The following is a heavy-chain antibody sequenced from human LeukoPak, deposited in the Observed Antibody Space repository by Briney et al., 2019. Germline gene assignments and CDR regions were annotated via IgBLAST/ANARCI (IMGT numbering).Heavy chain of an antibody. Sequence: GGSLRLSCAASGFTFSSYAMSWVRQAPGKGLEWVSAISGSGGSTYYADSVKGRFTISRDNSKNTLYLQMNSLRAEDTAVYYCATGIAAAXFPYDYWGQGTLVTVSS. CDR1: GFTFSSYA. J-gene: IGHJ4*02. CDR3: ATGIAAAXFPYDY. D-gene: IGHD6-13*01. CDR2: ISGSGGST. V-gene: IGHV3-23*01.